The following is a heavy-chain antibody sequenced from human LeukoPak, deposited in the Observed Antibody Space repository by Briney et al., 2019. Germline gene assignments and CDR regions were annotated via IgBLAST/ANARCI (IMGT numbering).Heavy chain of an antibody. Sequence: PGGSLRLSCAASGFTFSSYEMNWVRQAPGKGLEWVSSISSSSSYIYYADSVKGRFTISRDNAKNSLYLQMNSLRAGDTAVYYCAREYSYGFVPVFYYYMDVWGKGTTVTVSS. CDR2: ISSSSSYI. D-gene: IGHD5-18*01. J-gene: IGHJ6*03. CDR3: AREYSYGFVPVFYYYMDV. V-gene: IGHV3-21*01. CDR1: GFTFSSYE.